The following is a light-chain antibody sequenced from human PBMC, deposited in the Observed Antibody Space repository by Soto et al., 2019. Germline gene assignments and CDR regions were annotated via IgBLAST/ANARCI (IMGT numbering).Light chain of an antibody. Sequence: SYVLTQPPSVSVAPGETAGITCGGDNIGSKIVHWYQQRPGQAPVLVVYDDSARPSVIPERFSGYNSGNTATLTISRVEAGDEADYYCQVWETISDHVFFGRGTQLTVL. J-gene: IGLJ7*01. CDR1: NIGSKI. CDR3: QVWETISDHVF. CDR2: DDS. V-gene: IGLV3-21*02.